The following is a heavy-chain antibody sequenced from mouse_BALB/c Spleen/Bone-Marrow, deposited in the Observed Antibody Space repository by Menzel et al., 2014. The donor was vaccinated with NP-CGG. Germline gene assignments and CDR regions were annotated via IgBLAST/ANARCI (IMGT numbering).Heavy chain of an antibody. CDR1: GFTFNSYG. Sequence: EVQVVESGGGLVKSGGSLKLSCAASGFTFNSYGMSWVRQTPEKRLEWVATISGGGSYTFYPDSVKGRFTISRDNAKNNLYLQLSSQRSEDTALYYCARHAYYDQTEVSFVYWGQGTLVTVSA. J-gene: IGHJ3*01. CDR3: ARHAYYDQTEVSFVY. D-gene: IGHD2-4*01. CDR2: ISGGGSYT. V-gene: IGHV5-9-2*01.